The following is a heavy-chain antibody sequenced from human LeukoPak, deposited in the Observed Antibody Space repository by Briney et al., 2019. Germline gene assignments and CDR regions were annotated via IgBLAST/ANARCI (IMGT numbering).Heavy chain of an antibody. CDR3: ASYYGDPEYYFDY. CDR1: GFTFSSYS. V-gene: IGHV3-21*01. D-gene: IGHD4-17*01. J-gene: IGHJ4*02. CDR2: ISSSSSYI. Sequence: PGGSLRLSCAASGFTFSSYSMNWVRQAPGKGLEWVSSISSSSSYIYYADSVKGRFTISRDNAKNSLYLQMNSLRAEDTAVYYCASYYGDPEYYFDYWGQGTLVTVSS.